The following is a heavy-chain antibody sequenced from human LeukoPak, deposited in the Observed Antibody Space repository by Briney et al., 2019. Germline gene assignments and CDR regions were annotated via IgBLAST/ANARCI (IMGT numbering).Heavy chain of an antibody. CDR2: VYSSGSTSGSA. V-gene: IGHV4-4*07. J-gene: IGHJ5*02. D-gene: IGHD2-15*01. Sequence: SETLSLTCTVSGGSISDYYWSWIRQPAGKGLEWIGRVYSSGSTSGSANYNPSLKSRVTMSVDTSKKQFSLNLTSVTAADTAVYYCARTLRRGVVVAANSRTYNWFDPWGQGTLVTVSS. CDR3: ARTLRRGVVVAANSRTYNWFDP. CDR1: GGSISDYY.